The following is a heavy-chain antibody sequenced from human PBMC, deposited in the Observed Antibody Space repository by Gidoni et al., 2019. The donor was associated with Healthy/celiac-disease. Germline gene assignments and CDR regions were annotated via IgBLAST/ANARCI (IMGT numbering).Heavy chain of an antibody. Sequence: EVQLVQFGEEVKKPGEAMKISWKGSGYSFTSYWIGWVRQMPGKGLEWMGIIYPVDSDTGYSPSFQGQVPISADKSISTAYLQWISLKASDTAMYYCARQWDIVPLNWFDPWGQGTLVTVSS. CDR2: IYPVDSDT. CDR1: GYSFTSYW. D-gene: IGHD2-8*01. V-gene: IGHV5-51*01. J-gene: IGHJ5*02. CDR3: ARQWDIVPLNWFDP.